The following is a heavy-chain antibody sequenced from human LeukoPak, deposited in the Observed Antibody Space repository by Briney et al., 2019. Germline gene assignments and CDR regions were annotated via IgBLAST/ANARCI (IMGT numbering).Heavy chain of an antibody. CDR3: TRDGLTPAAHY. V-gene: IGHV4-39*02. Sequence: SETLSLTCTVSGASISSTTYYWGWIRQPPRKGLEWTASIYYSGSTYYNPSLKSRVTISVDTSKNQSSLKLSSVTAADTAVYYCTRDGLTPAAHYWGQGTLVTVSS. CDR1: GASISSTTYY. CDR2: IYYSGST. D-gene: IGHD4-17*01. J-gene: IGHJ4*02.